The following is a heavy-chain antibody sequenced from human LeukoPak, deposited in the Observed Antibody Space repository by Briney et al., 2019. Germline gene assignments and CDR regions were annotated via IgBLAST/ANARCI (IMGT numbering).Heavy chain of an antibody. CDR1: GYSISSGYY. V-gene: IGHV4-38-2*02. CDR3: ARSLYSSSWYGIDY. D-gene: IGHD6-13*01. Sequence: SETLSLTCTVSGYSISSGYYWGWIRQPPGKGLEWIGSIYHSGSTYYNPSLKSRVTISVDTSKNQFSLKLSSVTAADTAVYYCARSLYSSSWYGIDYWGQGTLVTVSS. CDR2: IYHSGST. J-gene: IGHJ4*02.